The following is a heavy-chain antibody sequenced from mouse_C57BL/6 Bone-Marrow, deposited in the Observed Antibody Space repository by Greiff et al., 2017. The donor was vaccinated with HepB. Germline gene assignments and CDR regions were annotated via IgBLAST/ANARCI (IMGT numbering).Heavy chain of an antibody. CDR2: IDPSDSYT. CDR3: ARAEYYGSSPWFAY. V-gene: IGHV1-69*01. CDR1: GYTFTSYW. D-gene: IGHD1-1*01. J-gene: IGHJ3*01. Sequence: VQLQQPGAELVMPGASVKLSCKASGYTFTSYWMPWVKQRPGQGLEWIGEIDPSDSYTNYNQKFKGKSTLTVDKSSSTAYMQLSSLTSEDSAVYDCARAEYYGSSPWFAYGGQGTLGTVSA.